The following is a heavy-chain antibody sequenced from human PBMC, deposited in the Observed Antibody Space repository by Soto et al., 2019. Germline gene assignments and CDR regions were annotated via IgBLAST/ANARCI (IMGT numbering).Heavy chain of an antibody. CDR1: GGTFSSYA. J-gene: IGHJ6*02. D-gene: IGHD2-2*01. CDR2: IIPIFGTA. Sequence: SVKVSCKASGGTFSSYAISWVRQAPGQGLEWMGGIIPIFGTANYAQKFQGRVTITADESTSTAYMELSSLRSEDTAVYYCARDCSSTSCSFGYYYYYGMDVWGQGTTVTVPS. CDR3: ARDCSSTSCSFGYYYYYGMDV. V-gene: IGHV1-69*13.